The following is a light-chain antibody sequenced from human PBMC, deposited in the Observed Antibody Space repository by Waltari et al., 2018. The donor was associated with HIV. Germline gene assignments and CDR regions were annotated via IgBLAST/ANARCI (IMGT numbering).Light chain of an antibody. CDR2: EVN. J-gene: IGLJ2*01. CDR1: NSDVGSYNL. V-gene: IGLV2-23*02. CDR3: CSYAGSSTVL. Sequence: QSALTQPASVSGSPGQSITISCTGTNSDVGSYNLVSWYQQHPGKAPKLIIYEVNKRPSGVPKLFSCSKSGNTASLTSSGLQAEDEVDYYCCSYAGSSTVLFGGGTKLTV.